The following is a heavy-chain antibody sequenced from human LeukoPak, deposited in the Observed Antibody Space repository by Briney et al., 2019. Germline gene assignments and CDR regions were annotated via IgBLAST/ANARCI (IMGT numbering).Heavy chain of an antibody. D-gene: IGHD6-19*01. Sequence: PSGGSLRLSCAASGFTFSSFWMHWVRQAPEKGLVWVSRIDADGRTNDADSVKGRFSISRDNAKNTLYLQMNSLRVEDTAVYYCARGPKSRYSSGLDYWGQGTLVTVSS. CDR3: ARGPKSRYSSGLDY. V-gene: IGHV3-74*01. J-gene: IGHJ4*02. CDR2: IDADGRT. CDR1: GFTFSSFW.